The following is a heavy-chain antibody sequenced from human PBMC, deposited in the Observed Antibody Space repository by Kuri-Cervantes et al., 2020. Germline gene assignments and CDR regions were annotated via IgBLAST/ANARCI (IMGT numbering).Heavy chain of an antibody. V-gene: IGHV1-46*01. CDR2: INPSGGST. CDR1: GHTFRNYF. D-gene: IGHD3-9*01. CDR3: ARHSDILTGYLDY. Sequence: ASVKVSCKASGHTFRNYFMHWVRQAPGQGLEWMGIINPSGGSTSYAQKFQGRVTMTRDTSTSTVYMELSSLRSEDTAVYYCARHSDILTGYLDYWGQGTLVTVSS. J-gene: IGHJ4*02.